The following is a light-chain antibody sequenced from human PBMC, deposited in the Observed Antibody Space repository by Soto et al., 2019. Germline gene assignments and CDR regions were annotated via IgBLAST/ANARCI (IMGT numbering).Light chain of an antibody. J-gene: IGLJ2*01. V-gene: IGLV2-8*01. CDR3: SSYAGSKTL. CDR1: SSDVGGYSY. CDR2: EVS. Sequence: QSALTQPPSASGSPGQSVTISCTGTSSDVGGYSYVSWYQQHPGKAPKLMIYEVSKRPSGVPDRFSGSKSGNTASLTVSGLQAEDEADYYCSSYAGSKTLFGGGTKLTVL.